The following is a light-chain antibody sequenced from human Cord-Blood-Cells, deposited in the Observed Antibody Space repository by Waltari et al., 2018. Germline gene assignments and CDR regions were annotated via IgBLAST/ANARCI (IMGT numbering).Light chain of an antibody. J-gene: IGKJ4*01. CDR2: KAS. V-gene: IGKV1-5*03. CDR1: QSISSG. CDR3: QQYNSYPLT. Sequence: DIQLTQSPSTRSASVGDTVTITCRASQSISSGLAWYQQKPGKAPKLLIYKASSLESGVPSRFSGSGSGTEFTLTISSLQPDDFATYYCQQYNSYPLTFGGGTKVEIK.